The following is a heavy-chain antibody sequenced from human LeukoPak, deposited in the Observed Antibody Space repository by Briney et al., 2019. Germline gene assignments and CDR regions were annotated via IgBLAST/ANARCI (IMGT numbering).Heavy chain of an antibody. CDR3: ARNSLRTALYYMDV. V-gene: IGHV3-23*01. CDR2: FSGSGGST. CDR1: GFTFSSYA. Sequence: PGGSLRLSCAASGFTFSSYAMSWVRQAPGKGLECISGFSGSGGSTYYADSVKGRFTISRDNSKNTLYLQMNSLRAEDTAVYYCARNSLRTALYYMDVWGQGTTVTVSS. J-gene: IGHJ6*03.